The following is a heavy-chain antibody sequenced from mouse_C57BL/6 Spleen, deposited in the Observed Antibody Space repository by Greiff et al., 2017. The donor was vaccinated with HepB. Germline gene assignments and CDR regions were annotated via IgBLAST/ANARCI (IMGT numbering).Heavy chain of an antibody. V-gene: IGHV1-15*01. CDR2: IDPETGGT. CDR3: TRRITTVLDWYFDV. CDR1: GYTFTDYE. Sequence: QVQLQQSGAELVRPGASVTLSCKASGYTFTDYEMHWVKQTPVHGLEWIGAIDPETGGTAYNQKFKGKAILTADKSSSTAYMELRSLTSEDSAVYYCTRRITTVLDWYFDVWGTGTTVTVSS. J-gene: IGHJ1*03. D-gene: IGHD1-1*01.